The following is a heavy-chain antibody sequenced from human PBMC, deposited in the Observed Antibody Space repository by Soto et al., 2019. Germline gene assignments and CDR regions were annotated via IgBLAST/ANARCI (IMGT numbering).Heavy chain of an antibody. CDR1: GFTFSSYG. Sequence: PGGSLRLSCAASGFTFSSYGMHWVRQAPGKGLEWVAVISYDGSNKYYADSVKGRFTISRDNSKNTLYLQMNSLRAEDTAVYYCAKDGAPYSGSYPGYWGQGTLVTVSS. V-gene: IGHV3-30*18. CDR3: AKDGAPYSGSYPGY. CDR2: ISYDGSNK. J-gene: IGHJ4*02. D-gene: IGHD1-26*01.